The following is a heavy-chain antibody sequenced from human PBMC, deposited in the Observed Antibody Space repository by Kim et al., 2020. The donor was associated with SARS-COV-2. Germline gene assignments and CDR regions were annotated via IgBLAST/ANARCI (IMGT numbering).Heavy chain of an antibody. J-gene: IGHJ6*02. D-gene: IGHD5-12*01. CDR3: ARDKGEMATITGGMDV. CDR1: GYTFTSYY. V-gene: IGHV1-46*01. CDR2: INPSGGST. Sequence: ASVKVSCKASGYTFTSYYMHWVRQAPGQGLEWMGIINPSGGSTSYAQKFQGRVTMTRDTSTSTVYMELSSLRSEDTAVYYCARDKGEMATITGGMDVWGQGTTVTVSS.